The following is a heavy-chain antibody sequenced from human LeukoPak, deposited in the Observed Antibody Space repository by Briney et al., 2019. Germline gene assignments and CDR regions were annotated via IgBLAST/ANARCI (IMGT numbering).Heavy chain of an antibody. Sequence: GGSLRLSCAASGFTFNSYSMYWVRQAPGKGLEWVTISRDNSKNTLYLQMNSLRAEDTAVYYCARRLEYSGSKGVFDYWGQGTLVTVSS. CDR1: GFTFNSYS. CDR3: ARRLEYSGSKGVFDY. V-gene: IGHV3-33*07. D-gene: IGHD1-26*01. J-gene: IGHJ4*02.